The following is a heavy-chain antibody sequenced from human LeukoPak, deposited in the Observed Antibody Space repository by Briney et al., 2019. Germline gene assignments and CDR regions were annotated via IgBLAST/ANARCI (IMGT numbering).Heavy chain of an antibody. V-gene: IGHV1-2*02. D-gene: IGHD2-2*01. CDR3: ATRLVVPAATYAFDI. Sequence: GASVKVSCKASGYTFTGYYMHWVRQAPGQGLEWMGWINPNSGGTNYAQKFQGRVTMTRDTSISTAYMELSRLRSDDTAVYYCATRLVVPAATYAFDIWGQGTMVTVSS. CDR1: GYTFTGYY. J-gene: IGHJ3*02. CDR2: INPNSGGT.